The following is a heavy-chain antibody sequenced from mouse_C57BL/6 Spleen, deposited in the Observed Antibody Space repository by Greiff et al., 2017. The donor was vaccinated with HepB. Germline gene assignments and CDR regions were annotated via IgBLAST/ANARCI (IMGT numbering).Heavy chain of an antibody. Sequence: EVQLQQSGPELVKPGASVKISCKASGYTFTDYYMNWVKQSHGKSLEWIGDINPNNGGTSYNQKFKGKATLTVDKSSSTADMELRSLTSEDSAVYYCARAYYSKRYYAMDYWGQGTSVTVSS. CDR1: GYTFTDYY. CDR3: ARAYYSKRYYAMDY. CDR2: INPNNGGT. V-gene: IGHV1-26*01. J-gene: IGHJ4*01. D-gene: IGHD2-5*01.